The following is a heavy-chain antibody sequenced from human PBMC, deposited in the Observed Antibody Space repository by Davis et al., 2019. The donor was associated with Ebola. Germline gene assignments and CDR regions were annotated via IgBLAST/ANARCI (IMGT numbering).Heavy chain of an antibody. CDR1: GLIFNNYW. Sequence: PGGSLRLSCAASGLIFNNYWMSWIRQAPGKGLEWVSYISSSSSYTNYADSVKGRFTISRDNAKNTLYLQMNNLRVEDTAVYYCATLPGYYWGQGTLVTVSS. D-gene: IGHD1-26*01. V-gene: IGHV3-11*06. J-gene: IGHJ4*02. CDR3: ATLPGYY. CDR2: ISSSSSYT.